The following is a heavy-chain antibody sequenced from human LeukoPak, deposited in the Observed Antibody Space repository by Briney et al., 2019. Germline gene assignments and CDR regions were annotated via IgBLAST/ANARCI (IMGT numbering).Heavy chain of an antibody. CDR1: GYTFTSYD. Sequence: GASVKVSCKASGYTFTSYDINWVRQATGQGLGWMGWMNPNSGNTGYAQKFQGRVTMTRNTSISTAYMELSSLRSEDTAVYYCARVAGSGWWNYYSYGMDVWGQGTTVTVSS. V-gene: IGHV1-8*01. CDR3: ARVAGSGWWNYYSYGMDV. D-gene: IGHD6-19*01. CDR2: MNPNSGNT. J-gene: IGHJ6*02.